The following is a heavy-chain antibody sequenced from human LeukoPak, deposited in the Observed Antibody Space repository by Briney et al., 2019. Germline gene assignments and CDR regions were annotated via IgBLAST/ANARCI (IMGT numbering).Heavy chain of an antibody. D-gene: IGHD2-2*01. CDR3: AREYGSGTFD. CDR2: ISGSGGNT. Sequence: GGSLRLSCAASGFTFSSYGMSWVRQAPGKGLEWVSVISGSGGNTYYADSVKGRFTISRDNSKNTLYLQMNSLRAEDTAVYFCAREYGSGTFDWGQGTLVTVSS. CDR1: GFTFSSYG. J-gene: IGHJ4*02. V-gene: IGHV3-23*01.